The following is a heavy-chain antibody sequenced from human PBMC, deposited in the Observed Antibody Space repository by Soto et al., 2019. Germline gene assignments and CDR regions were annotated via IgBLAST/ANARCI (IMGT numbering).Heavy chain of an antibody. D-gene: IGHD3-16*01. J-gene: IGHJ4*02. V-gene: IGHV3-30-3*01. Sequence: QVQLVESGGGVVQPGRSLRLSCAASGFTFSSYAMHWVRQAPGKGLEWVAVISYDGSNKYYADSVKGRFTISRDNSKNTLYLQMNSLRAEDTAVYYCARGGLWYDYVWGSDWGQGTLVTVSS. CDR3: ARGGLWYDYVWGSD. CDR1: GFTFSSYA. CDR2: ISYDGSNK.